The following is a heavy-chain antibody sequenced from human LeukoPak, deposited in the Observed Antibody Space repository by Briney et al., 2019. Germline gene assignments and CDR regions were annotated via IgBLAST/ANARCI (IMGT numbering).Heavy chain of an antibody. Sequence: GGSLRLSCAASGFRFSSQWMSWVRQAPGKGLEWVAIINQAGTGKYYVDSVKGRFTISRDNAKNSLDLQMNSLRVEDTAVYYCAKVAKYYYGSETYYFFEHWGQGTPVTASS. J-gene: IGHJ4*02. D-gene: IGHD3-10*01. CDR1: GFRFSSQW. CDR3: AKVAKYYYGSETYYFFEH. CDR2: INQAGTGK. V-gene: IGHV3-7*01.